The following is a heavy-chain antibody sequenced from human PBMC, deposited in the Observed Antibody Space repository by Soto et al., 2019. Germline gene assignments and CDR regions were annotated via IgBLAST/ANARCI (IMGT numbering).Heavy chain of an antibody. CDR3: ARAGGGKGIGAFDL. CDR2: MKQDGSEK. V-gene: IGHV3-7*01. J-gene: IGHJ3*01. D-gene: IGHD3-16*01. CDR1: GFTFSSYW. Sequence: EVQLVESGGGLVQPGGSLRVSCAASGFTFSSYWMSWVRQAPGKGLEWVANMKQDGSEKYYADSVEGRLTISRDNAKNSLYLQMNSLRVEDTAVYYWARAGGGKGIGAFDLWGQGTMVTVSS.